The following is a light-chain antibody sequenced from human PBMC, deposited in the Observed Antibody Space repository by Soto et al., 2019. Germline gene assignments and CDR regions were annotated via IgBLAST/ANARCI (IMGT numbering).Light chain of an antibody. J-gene: IGKJ1*01. Sequence: EIVLTQSPCTLSLSPGERATLSCRASQSVSNTYLAWYQQKPGQAPRLLIYDASSRAAGIPDRFSGSGSGTDFTLTISRLEPEDFAVYYCQHYGNSRTFGQGTKVDIK. CDR1: QSVSNTY. CDR2: DAS. V-gene: IGKV3-20*01. CDR3: QHYGNSRT.